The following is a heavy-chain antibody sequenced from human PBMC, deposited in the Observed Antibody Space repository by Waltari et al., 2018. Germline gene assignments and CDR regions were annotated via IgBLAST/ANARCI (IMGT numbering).Heavy chain of an antibody. CDR2: IGKIGYT. CDR3: AKGGLRALWRRVDYFDY. CDR1: GFTFRASD. D-gene: IGHD3-10*01. Sequence: EVQLVESGGGLVQPGGSLRLSCAASGFTFRASDMHWVRQITGKGLEWVSGIGKIGYTYYPDSMGGRFSISRDDDKNSLHLQMDSLRGGETAVYYCAKGGLRALWRRVDYFDYWGRGILVTVSA. V-gene: IGHV3-13*01. J-gene: IGHJ4*02.